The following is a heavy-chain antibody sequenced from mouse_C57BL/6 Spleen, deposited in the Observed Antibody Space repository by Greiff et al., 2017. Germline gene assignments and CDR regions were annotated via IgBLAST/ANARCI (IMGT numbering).Heavy chain of an antibody. CDR2: LNTHNGGT. V-gene: IGHV1-26*01. CDR1: GYTFTDYY. Sequence: VQLQPSGPELVKPGASVKISCKASGYTFTDYYMNWVKQSHGKSLEWIGDLNTHNGGTSYNQKFKGKATLTVDKSASTAYMELRSLTSEYSAVYYCARGSAYYSNYWGQGTTLTVSS. CDR3: ARGSAYYSNY. D-gene: IGHD2-5*01. J-gene: IGHJ2*01.